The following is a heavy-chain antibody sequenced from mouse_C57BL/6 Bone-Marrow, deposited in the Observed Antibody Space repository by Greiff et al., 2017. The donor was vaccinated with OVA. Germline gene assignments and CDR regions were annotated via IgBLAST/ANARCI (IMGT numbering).Heavy chain of an antibody. Sequence: EVQLVESGGGLVQPKGSLKLSCAASGFTFNTYAMHWVRQAPGKGLEWVARIRSKSSNYATYYADSVKDRFTISRDDSQSMLYLQMNNLKTEDTAMDSCVRDYYGSSYRWYFEVWGTGTTVTVSS. CDR2: IRSKSSNYAT. CDR3: VRDYYGSSYRWYFEV. D-gene: IGHD1-1*01. CDR1: GFTFNTYA. J-gene: IGHJ1*03. V-gene: IGHV10-3*01.